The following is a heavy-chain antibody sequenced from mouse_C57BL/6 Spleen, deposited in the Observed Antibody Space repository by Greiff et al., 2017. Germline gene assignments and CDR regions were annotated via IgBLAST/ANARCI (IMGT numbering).Heavy chain of an antibody. Sequence: VQLQQSGPELVKPGASVKISCKASGYAFSSSWMNWVKQRPGKGLEWIGRIYPGDGDTNYNGKFKGKATLTADKSSSTAYMQLSSLTSEDSAVYFCARSRYGGAMDYWGQGTSVTVSS. D-gene: IGHD2-10*02. CDR3: ARSRYGGAMDY. J-gene: IGHJ4*01. V-gene: IGHV1-82*01. CDR1: GYAFSSSW. CDR2: IYPGDGDT.